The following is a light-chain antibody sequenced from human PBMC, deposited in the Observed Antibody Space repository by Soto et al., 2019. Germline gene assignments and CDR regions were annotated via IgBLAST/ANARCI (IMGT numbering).Light chain of an antibody. J-gene: IGKJ1*01. CDR1: QRVSSH. V-gene: IGKV3-15*01. Sequence: ETVMTQSAVTLSVSPGDTATLSCRASQRVSSHFAWYQQRPGQAPRLLIKAASTRATGIPVRFSGSGSETEFTLTIRSLQSEDFGLYYCNQYNTWPCTFGKETKV. CDR2: AAS. CDR3: NQYNTWPCT.